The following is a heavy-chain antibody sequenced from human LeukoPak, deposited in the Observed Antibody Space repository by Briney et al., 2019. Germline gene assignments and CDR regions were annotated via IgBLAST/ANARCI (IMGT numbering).Heavy chain of an antibody. D-gene: IGHD3-10*01. CDR3: ARGRSNYYGSGSYWHYYMDV. CDR1: GFTFSSYG. J-gene: IGHJ6*03. V-gene: IGHV3-30*02. Sequence: GGSLRLSCAASGFTFSSYGMHWVRQAPGKGLEWVAFIRYDGSNKYYADSVKGRFTISRDNAKNSLYLQMNSLRAEDTAVYYCARGRSNYYGSGSYWHYYMDVWGKGTTVTISS. CDR2: IRYDGSNK.